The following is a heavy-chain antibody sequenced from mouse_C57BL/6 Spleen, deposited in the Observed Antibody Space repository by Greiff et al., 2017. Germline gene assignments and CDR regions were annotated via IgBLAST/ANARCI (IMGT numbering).Heavy chain of an antibody. V-gene: IGHV1-26*01. CDR3: ARRFTTVHYWYNDV. D-gene: IGHD1-1*01. CDR2: INPNNGGT. CDR1: GYMFTDYY. Sequence: VQLQQSGPELVKPGASVKISCKASGYMFTDYYMNWVKQSHGKSLEWIGDINPNNGGTSYNQKFKGKATLTVDKSSSTAYMELRSLTSEDSAVYYCARRFTTVHYWYNDVWGTGTTVTVSS. J-gene: IGHJ1*03.